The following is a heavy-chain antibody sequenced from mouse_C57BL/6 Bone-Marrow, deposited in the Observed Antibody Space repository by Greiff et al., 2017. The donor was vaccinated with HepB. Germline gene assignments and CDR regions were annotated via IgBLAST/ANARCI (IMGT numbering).Heavy chain of an antibody. D-gene: IGHD2-4*01. V-gene: IGHV5-4*01. CDR1: GFTFSSYA. J-gene: IGHJ3*01. Sequence: EVKLMESGGGLVKPGGSLKLSCAASGFTFSSYAMSWVRQTPEKRLEWVATISDGGSYTYYPDNVKGRFTISRDNAKNNLYLQMSHLKSEDTAMYYCARDRRGYDYPWFAYWGQGTLVTVSA. CDR2: ISDGGSYT. CDR3: ARDRRGYDYPWFAY.